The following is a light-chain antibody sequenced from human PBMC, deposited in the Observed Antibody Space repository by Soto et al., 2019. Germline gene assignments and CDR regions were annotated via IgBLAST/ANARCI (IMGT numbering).Light chain of an antibody. CDR2: EVS. CDR3: SSYAGSNKEV. V-gene: IGLV2-8*01. J-gene: IGLJ2*01. Sequence: QSVLTQPPSPSGSPGQSVTISCTGTSSDVGGYNYVSWYQQHPGKAPKLMIYEVSKRPSGVPDRFSGSKSGNTASLTVSGLQAEDEADYYCSSYAGSNKEVFGGGTKLTVL. CDR1: SSDVGGYNY.